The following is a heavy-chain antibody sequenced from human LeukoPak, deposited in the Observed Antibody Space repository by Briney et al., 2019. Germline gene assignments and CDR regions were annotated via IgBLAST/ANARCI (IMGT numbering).Heavy chain of an antibody. V-gene: IGHV1-18*01. J-gene: IGHJ4*02. CDR2: ISPHTYAT. CDR1: GYTFNNFV. CDR3: ARGQSMYY. D-gene: IGHD2-8*01. Sequence: GASVTVSCKASGYTFNNFVISWVRQAPGQGLGWVGWISPHTYATRYAEKVQGRVSMTTDTSTTTVYMELRSLTSDDTAVYFCARGQSMYYWGQGTPVTVSS.